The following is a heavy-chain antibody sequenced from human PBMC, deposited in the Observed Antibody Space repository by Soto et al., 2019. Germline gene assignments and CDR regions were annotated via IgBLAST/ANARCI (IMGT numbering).Heavy chain of an antibody. Sequence: ASVKVSCKASGGTFSSYAISWVRQAPGQGLEWMGGIIPIFGTANYAQKFQGRVTITADESTSTAYMELSSLRSEDTAVYYCARGEQHIVVVTANYYYGMDVWGQGTTVTGSS. CDR1: GGTFSSYA. CDR2: IIPIFGTA. V-gene: IGHV1-69*13. D-gene: IGHD2-21*02. CDR3: ARGEQHIVVVTANYYYGMDV. J-gene: IGHJ6*02.